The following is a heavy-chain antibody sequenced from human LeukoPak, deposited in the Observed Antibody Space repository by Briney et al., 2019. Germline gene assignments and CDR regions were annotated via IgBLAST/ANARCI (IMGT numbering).Heavy chain of an antibody. CDR1: GFTVSSNY. D-gene: IGHD3-10*01. CDR2: IYSGGST. Sequence: PGGSLRLSCAASGFTVSSNYMSWVRQAPGKGLEWVSVIYSGGSTYYADSVKGRFTISRDNSKNTLYLQMNSLRAEDTAVYYWAREKESSFDYWGQGTLVTVSS. J-gene: IGHJ4*02. V-gene: IGHV3-53*01. CDR3: AREKESSFDY.